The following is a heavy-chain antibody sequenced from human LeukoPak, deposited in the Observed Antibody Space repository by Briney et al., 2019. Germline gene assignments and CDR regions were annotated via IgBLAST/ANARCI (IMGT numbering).Heavy chain of an antibody. Sequence: PSETLSLTCAVYGGSFSGYYWSWIRQPPGKGLEWIGEINHSGSTNYNPSLKSRVTISVDTSKNQFSLKLSSVTAADTAVYYCARGIRGYCSSTSCPRFDYYYYYYMDVWGKGTTVTVSS. CDR1: GGSFSGYY. J-gene: IGHJ6*03. V-gene: IGHV4-34*01. CDR2: INHSGST. CDR3: ARGIRGYCSSTSCPRFDYYYYYYMDV. D-gene: IGHD2-2*01.